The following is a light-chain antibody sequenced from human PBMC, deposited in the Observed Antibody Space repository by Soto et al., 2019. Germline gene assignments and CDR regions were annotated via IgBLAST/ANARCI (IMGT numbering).Light chain of an antibody. CDR2: KAS. J-gene: IGKJ1*01. CDR3: QQYNSYPWT. Sequence: DIQMTQSPSTLSASVGDRVTITCRASQSISSWLAWYQQKPGKAPKLLIHKASSLESGVPSRFSGSGSGTEFTLTISSLQPDDFVTYYCQQYNSYPWTFGQGTKVEIK. V-gene: IGKV1-5*03. CDR1: QSISSW.